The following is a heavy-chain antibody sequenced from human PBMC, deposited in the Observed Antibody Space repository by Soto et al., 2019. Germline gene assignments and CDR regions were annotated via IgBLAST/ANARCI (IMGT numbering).Heavy chain of an antibody. CDR3: ANDFTIFGVVPDAFDI. CDR1: GFTFSSYG. D-gene: IGHD3-3*01. Sequence: GGSLKLSCAASGFTFSSYGMHWVRQAPGKGLEWVAVIWYDGSNKYYEDCVKGRFNISRDNSKNTLYLQMNSLRAEDTAVYYRANDFTIFGVVPDAFDIWGQGTMVTVSS. V-gene: IGHV3-33*06. CDR2: IWYDGSNK. J-gene: IGHJ3*02.